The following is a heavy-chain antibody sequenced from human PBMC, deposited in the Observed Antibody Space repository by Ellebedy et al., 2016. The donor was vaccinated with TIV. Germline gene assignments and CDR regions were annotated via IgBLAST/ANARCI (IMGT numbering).Heavy chain of an antibody. J-gene: IGHJ5*02. Sequence: SETLSLXCTVSGGSLSGFHWSWIRQTPGKGLEWIGYISYSGVTSYNPSLKSRVIISVDTSKNQFSLNLSSVTAADTAVYYCAKLGNPAQAAAATGSWGQGTLLTVSS. CDR2: ISYSGVT. CDR3: AKLGNPAQAAAATGS. D-gene: IGHD6-13*01. V-gene: IGHV4-59*01. CDR1: GGSLSGFH.